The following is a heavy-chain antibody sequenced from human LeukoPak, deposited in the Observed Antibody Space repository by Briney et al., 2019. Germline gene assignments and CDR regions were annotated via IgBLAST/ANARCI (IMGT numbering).Heavy chain of an antibody. Sequence: ASVTVSCKASGYTFTSYGISWVRQAPGQGREGMGWISAYNGNTNYARKLQGRVTMTTDTSTSTAYMELRSLRSDDTAVYYCARSPLVGAEDWFDPWGQGTLVTVSS. CDR2: ISAYNGNT. J-gene: IGHJ5*02. CDR1: GYTFTSYG. D-gene: IGHD1-26*01. V-gene: IGHV1-18*01. CDR3: ARSPLVGAEDWFDP.